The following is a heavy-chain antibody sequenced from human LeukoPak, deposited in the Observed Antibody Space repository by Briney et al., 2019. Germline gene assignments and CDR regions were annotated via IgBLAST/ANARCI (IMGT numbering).Heavy chain of an antibody. V-gene: IGHV3-23*01. CDR1: GFTFTNYA. CDR2: ISGSGGRT. CDR3: VVVSYCAVDCYDY. Sequence: GSLRLSCAASGFTFTNYAMSWVRQAPGKGLEWVSAISGSGGRTYYADSVGGRFTTSRDNSKSTVYVQMSSLRAEYTAVYFCVVVSYCAVDCYDYWGQGTLVTVSS. D-gene: IGHD2-21*01. J-gene: IGHJ4*02.